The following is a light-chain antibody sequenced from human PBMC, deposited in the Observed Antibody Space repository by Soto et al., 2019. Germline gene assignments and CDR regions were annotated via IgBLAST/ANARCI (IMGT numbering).Light chain of an antibody. Sequence: EIVMTQSPATLSVSQGERASLSCRASQSVSGNLAWYQQKPGQAPRLLMYGASTRSTGISARFSGSGSGTEFTLTISSLQSEDFSVYYCQQYNNWPPTFGQGTKVEIK. CDR3: QQYNNWPPT. V-gene: IGKV3D-15*01. J-gene: IGKJ1*01. CDR1: QSVSGN. CDR2: GAS.